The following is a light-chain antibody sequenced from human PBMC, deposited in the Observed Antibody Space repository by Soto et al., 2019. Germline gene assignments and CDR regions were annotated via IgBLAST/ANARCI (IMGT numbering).Light chain of an antibody. J-gene: IGKJ4*01. CDR3: QPYNNWPLN. CDR1: QGIGDP. V-gene: IGKV3-15*01. CDR2: DTS. Sequence: EVVMRQSPATIPVSPVAVATLSGSSSQGIGDPLAWYQHKPGQTPRLLIYDTSTRATGVPTRFSGSRSGAEFTLTINSLQSEDFAVYYCQPYNNWPLNFGGGTKGDIK.